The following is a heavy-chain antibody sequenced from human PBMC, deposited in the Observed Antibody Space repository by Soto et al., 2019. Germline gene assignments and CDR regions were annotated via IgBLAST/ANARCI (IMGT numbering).Heavy chain of an antibody. CDR2: IIPIFGTA. J-gene: IGHJ6*02. D-gene: IGHD2-2*01. Sequence: SVKVSCKASGGTFSSYAISWVRQAPGQGLEWMGGIIPIFGTANYAQKFQGRVTITADESTSTAYMELSSLRSEDTAVYYCARTIVVVPAAMINYYYYGMDVGGQGTTVTAP. CDR1: GGTFSSYA. CDR3: ARTIVVVPAAMINYYYYGMDV. V-gene: IGHV1-69*13.